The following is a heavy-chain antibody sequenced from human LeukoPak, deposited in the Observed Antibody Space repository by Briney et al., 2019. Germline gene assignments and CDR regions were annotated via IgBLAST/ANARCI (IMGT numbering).Heavy chain of an antibody. J-gene: IGHJ4*02. D-gene: IGHD6-19*01. V-gene: IGHV4-30-2*02. Sequence: PSETLSLTCTVSGGSISSGGYYWSWIRQPPGKSLEWIGYIYHSGSTYYNPSLKSRVTISVDRSKNQFSLKLSSVTAADTAVYYCAISSGWSHFDYWGQGTLATVSS. CDR2: IYHSGST. CDR3: AISSGWSHFDY. CDR1: GGSISSGGYY.